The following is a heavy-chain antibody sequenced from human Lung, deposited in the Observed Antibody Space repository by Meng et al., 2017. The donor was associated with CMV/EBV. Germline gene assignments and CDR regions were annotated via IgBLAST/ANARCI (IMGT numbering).Heavy chain of an antibody. V-gene: IGHV3-7*01. Sequence: GESLKISCAASGFTFSTNWMDWVRQTPGKGLEWVANINPDGSEKYYVGSVEGRFTISRDNGKNLLSLEMISLRAEDTGVYYCSRTLDHWGQGTLVTASS. CDR2: INPDGSEK. J-gene: IGHJ5*02. CDR3: SRTLDH. CDR1: GFTFSTNW.